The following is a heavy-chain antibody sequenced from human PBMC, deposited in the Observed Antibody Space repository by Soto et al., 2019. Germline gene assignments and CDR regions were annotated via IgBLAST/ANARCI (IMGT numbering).Heavy chain of an antibody. CDR3: AKFQVEGYHNYYGMDV. J-gene: IGHJ6*02. CDR1: GFTFSNYA. CDR2: VSVSGHDT. V-gene: IGHV3-23*01. Sequence: GGSLRLSCTASGFTFSNYAFTWVRQAPGKGLEWVSTVSVSGHDTYCADSVKGRFTISRDNSRDTLYLEMNSLRAEDTAVYYCAKFQVEGYHNYYGMDVWGQGTTVTVSS.